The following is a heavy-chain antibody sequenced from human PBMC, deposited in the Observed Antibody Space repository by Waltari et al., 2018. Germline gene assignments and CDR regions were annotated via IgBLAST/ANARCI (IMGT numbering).Heavy chain of an antibody. CDR1: GSTFSTYS. CDR3: ARHRDDNNPPDDFDL. V-gene: IGHV3-7*01. CDR2: IKQAGNDW. J-gene: IGHJ4*02. Sequence: EVQLLESGGHLVQFGGSLRLSSAGSGSTFSTYSMIGVRQTAEKGLEWVATIKQAGNDWNNGDSVKGRFTNSRDNVKNSLYLQMHSPRVQDTAVYYCARHRDDNNPPDDFDLWGQGTLVTVSS. D-gene: IGHD1-1*01.